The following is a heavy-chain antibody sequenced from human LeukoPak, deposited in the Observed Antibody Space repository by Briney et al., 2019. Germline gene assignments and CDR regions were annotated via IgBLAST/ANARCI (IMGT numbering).Heavy chain of an antibody. Sequence: GGSLRLSCAASGFTFRDYWMHWVRQAPGKGLVWVSRIDSDGSSTSYADSVKGRLTMSRDNAKNTLYLQIKSLRVEDTAVYFCTRDRRYGGMDVWGQGTTVTVSS. V-gene: IGHV3-74*01. J-gene: IGHJ6*02. CDR2: IDSDGSST. CDR3: TRDRRYGGMDV. D-gene: IGHD3-10*01. CDR1: GFTFRDYW.